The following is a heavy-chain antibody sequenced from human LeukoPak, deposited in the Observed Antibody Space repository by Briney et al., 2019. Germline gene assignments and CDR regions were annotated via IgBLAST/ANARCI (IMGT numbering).Heavy chain of an antibody. CDR1: GGSISSGSYY. Sequence: SETLSLTCTVSGGSISSGSYYWSWIRQPAGKGLEWIGRIYTSGSTNYNPSLKSRVTISVDTSKNQFSLKLSSVTAADTAVYYCARVGEERAYYFDYWGQGTLVTVSS. D-gene: IGHD2-15*01. CDR2: IYTSGST. J-gene: IGHJ4*02. V-gene: IGHV4-61*02. CDR3: ARVGEERAYYFDY.